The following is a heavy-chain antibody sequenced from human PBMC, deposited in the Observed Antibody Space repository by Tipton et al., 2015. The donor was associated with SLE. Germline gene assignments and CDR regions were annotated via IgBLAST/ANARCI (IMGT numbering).Heavy chain of an antibody. Sequence: QSGAEVKKPGDSVKVSCKASGYTFTSYGISWVRQATGQGREWMGWISAYNGNKNYAQKLQGRVTMTTDTSTSTAYMELRSLRSDDTAVYYCARDGTGDKRGFDAFDIWGQGTMVTVSS. CDR3: ARDGTGDKRGFDAFDI. V-gene: IGHV1-18*01. CDR1: GYTFTSYG. J-gene: IGHJ3*02. CDR2: ISAYNGNK. D-gene: IGHD7-27*01.